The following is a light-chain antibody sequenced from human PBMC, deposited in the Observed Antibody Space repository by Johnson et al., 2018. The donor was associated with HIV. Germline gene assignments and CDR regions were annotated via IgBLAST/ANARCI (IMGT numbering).Light chain of an antibody. Sequence: QSVLTQPPSVSAAPGQKVTISCSGSNSNIGNNYVSWYQHLPGTAPKLLIYENNKRPSGIPYRFSGSKFGTSATLGITGLQNGDEADYYCGTWNSSLSVQNYVFGTGTKVTVV. V-gene: IGLV1-51*02. CDR1: NSNIGNNY. CDR3: GTWNSSLSVQNYV. J-gene: IGLJ1*01. CDR2: ENN.